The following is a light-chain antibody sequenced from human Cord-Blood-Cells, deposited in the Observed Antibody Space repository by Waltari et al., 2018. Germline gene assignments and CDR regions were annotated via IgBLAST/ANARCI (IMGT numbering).Light chain of an antibody. CDR3: SSYTSSSTWV. Sequence: QSALTQPPSVSGSPGQSVTISCTGTSSDVGSYNRVSWYQQPPGPAPKLRIYEVSNRPSGVPDRFSGSKSGNTASLTISGLQAEDEADYYCSSYTSSSTWVFGGGTKLTVL. CDR2: EVS. V-gene: IGLV2-18*02. J-gene: IGLJ3*02. CDR1: SSDVGSYNR.